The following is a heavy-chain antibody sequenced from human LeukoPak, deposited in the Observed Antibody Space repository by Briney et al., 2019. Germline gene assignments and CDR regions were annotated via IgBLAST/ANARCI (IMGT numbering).Heavy chain of an antibody. J-gene: IGHJ4*02. D-gene: IGHD5-18*01. Sequence: ASVKVSCKASAYTFTSYGISWVRQAPGQGLEWMGWISAYNGNTNYAQKLQGRVTMTTDTSTSTAYMELSSLRSEDTAVYYCARDPHRDTAMVYWGQGTLVTVSS. CDR1: AYTFTSYG. CDR2: ISAYNGNT. CDR3: ARDPHRDTAMVY. V-gene: IGHV1-18*01.